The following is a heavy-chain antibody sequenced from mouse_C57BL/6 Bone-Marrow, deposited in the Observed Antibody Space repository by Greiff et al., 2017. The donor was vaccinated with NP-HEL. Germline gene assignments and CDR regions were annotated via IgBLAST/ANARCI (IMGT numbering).Heavy chain of an antibody. J-gene: IGHJ3*01. Sequence: EVMLVESGGDLVKPGGSLKLSCAASGFTFSSYGMSWVRQTPDKRLEWVATISSGGSYTYYPDSVKGRFTISRDNAKNTLYLQMSSLKSEDTAMYYGARPGYYAWFAYWGQGTLVTVSA. D-gene: IGHD1-1*01. CDR3: ARPGYYAWFAY. V-gene: IGHV5-6*02. CDR2: ISSGGSYT. CDR1: GFTFSSYG.